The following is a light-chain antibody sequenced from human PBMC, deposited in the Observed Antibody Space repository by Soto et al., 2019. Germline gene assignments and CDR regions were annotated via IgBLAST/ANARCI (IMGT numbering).Light chain of an antibody. J-gene: IGKJ5*01. Sequence: EIMMTQSPATLSVSPGERATLSSRASQRFSNNLACYQQKPAQAPRLLIYYGSTRATAIPARFSGSGSGTEFTLTISSLQSEDCALYYCQQYNTWPPITFGQGTRLEIK. V-gene: IGKV3-15*01. CDR3: QQYNTWPPIT. CDR2: YGS. CDR1: QRFSNN.